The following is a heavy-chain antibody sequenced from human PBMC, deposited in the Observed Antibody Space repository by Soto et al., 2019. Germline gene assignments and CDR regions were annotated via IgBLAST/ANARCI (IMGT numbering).Heavy chain of an antibody. CDR2: INHSGST. CDR3: ARDCGGDCYAFDI. Sequence: LSLTCAVYGGSFSGYYWSWIRQPPGKGLEWIGEINHSGSTNYNPSLKSRVTISVDTSKNQFSLKLSSVTAADTAVYYFARDCGGDCYAFDIWGQGTMVTVSS. CDR1: GGSFSGYY. V-gene: IGHV4-34*01. J-gene: IGHJ3*02. D-gene: IGHD2-21*02.